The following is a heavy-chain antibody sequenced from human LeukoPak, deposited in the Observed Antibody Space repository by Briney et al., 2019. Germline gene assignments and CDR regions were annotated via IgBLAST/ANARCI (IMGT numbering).Heavy chain of an antibody. CDR1: GFTFSSYS. Sequence: PGGSLRLSCAASGFTFSSYSMNWVRQAPGKGLEWVSYISSSSSTIYYADSVKGRFTISRDNAKNSLYLQVNSLRAEDTAVYYCARSGPHYYYYYMDVWGKGTTVTVSS. CDR3: ARSGPHYYYYYMDV. CDR2: ISSSSSTI. J-gene: IGHJ6*03. V-gene: IGHV3-48*01.